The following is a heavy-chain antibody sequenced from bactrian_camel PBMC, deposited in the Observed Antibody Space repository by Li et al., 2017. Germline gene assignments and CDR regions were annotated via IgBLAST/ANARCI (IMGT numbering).Heavy chain of an antibody. D-gene: IGHD2*01. V-gene: IGHV3S63*01. Sequence: HVQLVESGGGSVQAGGSLRLACAASVYTPYWSYCMGWFRQAPGKEREGVARIATGSGNTYYADSVKGRFTISKDNAKNTVYLQMNSLKPEDTAMYYCTARGPYCYTKLSVRDFTYWGQGTQVTVS. J-gene: IGHJ6*01. CDR1: VYTPYWSYC. CDR3: TARGPYCYTKLSVRDFTY. CDR2: IATGSGNT.